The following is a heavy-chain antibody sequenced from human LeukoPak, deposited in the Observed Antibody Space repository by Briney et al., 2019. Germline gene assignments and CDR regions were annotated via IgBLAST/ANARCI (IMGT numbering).Heavy chain of an antibody. V-gene: IGHV1-18*01. CDR2: ISAYNGNT. Sequence: SSVNVSCKASGYTFTSYCISWLRQAPGQGLQGMGWISAYNGNTNYEQKLLGRVTMTANTSTSTAYMELRGLRSDDTAVDYCARDEDYDILTGSGSYWGQGTLVTVSS. CDR1: GYTFTSYC. CDR3: ARDEDYDILTGSGSY. D-gene: IGHD3-9*01. J-gene: IGHJ4*02.